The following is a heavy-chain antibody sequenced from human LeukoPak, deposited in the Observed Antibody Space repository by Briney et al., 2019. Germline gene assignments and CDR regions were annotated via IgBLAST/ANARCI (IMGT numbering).Heavy chain of an antibody. Sequence: GGSLRLSCAASGFTVSSNYMSWVRQAPGKGLEWVSVIYSGGSTYYADSVKGRFTISRDNSKNTLYLQMNSLRAEDTAVYYCARGGSYYQNWFDPWGQGTLVTVSS. J-gene: IGHJ5*02. CDR2: IYSGGST. D-gene: IGHD3-10*01. CDR3: ARGGSYYQNWFDP. V-gene: IGHV3-53*05. CDR1: GFTVSSNY.